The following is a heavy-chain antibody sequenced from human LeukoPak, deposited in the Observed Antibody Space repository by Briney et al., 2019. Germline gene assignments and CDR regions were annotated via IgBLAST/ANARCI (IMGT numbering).Heavy chain of an antibody. D-gene: IGHD6-19*01. CDR2: ISGSGGST. J-gene: IGHJ4*02. V-gene: IGHV3-23*01. CDR3: AKGYSNGWYYFDY. Sequence: PGGSLRLSCAASGFTFSSYAMSWVRQAPGKGLEWVSAISGSGGSTYYADSVEGRFTISRDNSKNTLYLQMNSLRAEDTAVYYCAKGYSNGWYYFDYGGQGTLVTVSS. CDR1: GFTFSSYA.